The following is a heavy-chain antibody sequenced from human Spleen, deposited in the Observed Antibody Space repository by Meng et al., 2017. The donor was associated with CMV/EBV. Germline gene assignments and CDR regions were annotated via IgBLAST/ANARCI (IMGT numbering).Heavy chain of an antibody. D-gene: IGHD2-2*02. CDR1: GFTFRNYA. Sequence: GGSLRLSCAGSGFTFRNYAMSWVRQAPGRGLEWVSAITDSGGDTYHADSVQGRFTISRDNSTNSLYLQMNSLRAEDTAVYYCARGIRGVVPAAIGYFDYWAREPWSPSPQ. CDR2: ITDSGGDT. J-gene: IGHJ4*02. V-gene: IGHV3-23*01. CDR3: ARGIRGVVPAAIGYFDY.